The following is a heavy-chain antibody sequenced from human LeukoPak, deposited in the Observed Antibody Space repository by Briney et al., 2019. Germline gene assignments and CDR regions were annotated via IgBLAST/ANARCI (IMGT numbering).Heavy chain of an antibody. D-gene: IGHD2-21*01. J-gene: IGHJ4*02. V-gene: IGHV1-2*02. CDR1: GYTFTGYY. Sequence: ASVKVSCKASGYTFTGYYMHWVRQAPGQGLEWMGWINPNSGGTKYAQKFQGRVTMTSDASISTAYMELSSLRSEDTAVYYCAIDYGGEKFDYWGQGTLVTVSS. CDR2: INPNSGGT. CDR3: AIDYGGEKFDY.